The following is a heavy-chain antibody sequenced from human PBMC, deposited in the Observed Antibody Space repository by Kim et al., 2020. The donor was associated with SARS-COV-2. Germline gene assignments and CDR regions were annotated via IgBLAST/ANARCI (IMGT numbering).Heavy chain of an antibody. V-gene: IGHV4-39*07. Sequence: SETLSLTCTVSGGSISSSSYYWGWIRQPPGKGLEWIGSIYYSGSTYYNPSLKSRVTISVDTSKNQFSLKLSSVTAADTAVYYCETGGGYSYGYDAFDIWDQGTMVTVSS. CDR3: ETGGGYSYGYDAFDI. CDR2: IYYSGST. J-gene: IGHJ3*02. D-gene: IGHD5-18*01. CDR1: GGSISSSSYY.